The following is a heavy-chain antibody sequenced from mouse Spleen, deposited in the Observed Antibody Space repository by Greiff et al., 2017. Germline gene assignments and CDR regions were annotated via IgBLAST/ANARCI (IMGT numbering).Heavy chain of an antibody. Sequence: VQLVESGAELVRPGASVTLSCKASGYTFTDYEMHWVKQTPVHGLEWIGAIDPETGGTAYNQKFKGKAILTADKSSSTAYMELRSLTSEDSAVYYCTRSDSNYPAWFAYWGQGTLVTVSA. CDR1: GYTFTDYE. CDR2: IDPETGGT. D-gene: IGHD2-5*01. CDR3: TRSDSNYPAWFAY. V-gene: IGHV1-15*01. J-gene: IGHJ3*01.